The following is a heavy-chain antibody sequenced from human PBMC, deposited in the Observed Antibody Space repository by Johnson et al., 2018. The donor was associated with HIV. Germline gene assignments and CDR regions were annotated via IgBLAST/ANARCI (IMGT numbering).Heavy chain of an antibody. J-gene: IGHJ3*02. V-gene: IGHV3-23*04. CDR1: GFTFSSYA. CDR3: AKRVSGWNFGVDAFDI. Sequence: EQLVESGGGLVQPGGSLRLSCAASGFTFSSYAMSWVRQAPGKGLEWVSAISGSGGSTYYADSVKGRFTISSDNPKNTLYLQMNSLRAEDTAVYYCAKRVSGWNFGVDAFDIWGQGTMVTVSS. D-gene: IGHD6-19*01. CDR2: ISGSGGST.